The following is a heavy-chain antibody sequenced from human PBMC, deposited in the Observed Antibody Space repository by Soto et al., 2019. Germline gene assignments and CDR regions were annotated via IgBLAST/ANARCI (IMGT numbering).Heavy chain of an antibody. Sequence: GSLRLSCAASGFTFSSYSMNWVRQAPGKGLEWVSSISSSSSYIYYADSVKGRFTISRDNAKNSLYLQMNSLRAEDTAVYYCARGRRGFGELLSDAYYYYGMDVWGQGTTVTVSS. CDR3: ARGRRGFGELLSDAYYYYGMDV. CDR2: ISSSSSYI. CDR1: GFTFSSYS. V-gene: IGHV3-21*01. J-gene: IGHJ6*02. D-gene: IGHD3-10*01.